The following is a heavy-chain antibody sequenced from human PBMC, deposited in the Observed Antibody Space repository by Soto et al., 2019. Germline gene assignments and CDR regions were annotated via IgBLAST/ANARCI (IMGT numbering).Heavy chain of an antibody. J-gene: IGHJ6*03. Sequence: QVQLVESGGGLVKPGGSLRLSCAASGFTFSDYYMSWIRQAPGKGLEWVSYISSSGSTIYYADSVKGRFTISRDNAKNSLYLQMNSLRAEDTAVYNCARGAPYSSSWYLEYYYYYYMDVWGKGTTVTVSS. V-gene: IGHV3-11*01. CDR1: GFTFSDYY. CDR2: ISSSGSTI. CDR3: ARGAPYSSSWYLEYYYYYYMDV. D-gene: IGHD6-13*01.